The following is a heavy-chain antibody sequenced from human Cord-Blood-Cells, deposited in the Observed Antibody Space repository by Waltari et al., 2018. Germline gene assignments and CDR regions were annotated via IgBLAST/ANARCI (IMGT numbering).Heavy chain of an antibody. CDR1: GYSISSGYY. D-gene: IGHD6-19*01. CDR3: ARVEGYSSGWYEY. CDR2: IYHSGST. Sequence: QVQLQESGPGLVKPPETLSLTCAVSGYSISSGYYWGWIRQPPGKGLEWIGSIYHSGSTYYNPSLKSRVTISVDTSKNQFSLKLSSVTAADTAVYYCARVEGYSSGWYEYWGQGTLVTVSS. V-gene: IGHV4-38-2*01. J-gene: IGHJ4*02.